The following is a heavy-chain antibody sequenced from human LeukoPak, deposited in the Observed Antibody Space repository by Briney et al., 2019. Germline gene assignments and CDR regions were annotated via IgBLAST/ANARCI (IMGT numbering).Heavy chain of an antibody. CDR1: GGSISSYY. D-gene: IGHD1-1*01. CDR2: IYTSGST. Sequence: SETLSLTCTVSGGSISSYYWSWIRQPAGKGLEWIGRIYTSGSTNYNPSLKRRVTMSVDTSKNQFSLKLSSVTAADTAVYYCARDAGTSYHYYYYYGMDVWGQGTTVTVSS. CDR3: ARDAGTSYHYYYYYGMDV. J-gene: IGHJ6*02. V-gene: IGHV4-4*07.